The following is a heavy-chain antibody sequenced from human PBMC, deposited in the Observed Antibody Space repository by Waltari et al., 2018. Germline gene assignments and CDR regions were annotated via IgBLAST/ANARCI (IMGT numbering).Heavy chain of an antibody. Sequence: QVQLQASGPGLVKPSETLSLICGVSGDSITTYYWSWVRQPPGKGLEWIGYIAYSGSTRYNPSLKSRATISVDTSKKQFSLRLGSVTAADTAIYYCARSYDFWSGYPLHYWGQGTLVTVSS. CDR1: GDSITTYY. CDR3: ARSYDFWSGYPLHY. D-gene: IGHD3-3*01. J-gene: IGHJ4*02. V-gene: IGHV4-59*01. CDR2: IAYSGST.